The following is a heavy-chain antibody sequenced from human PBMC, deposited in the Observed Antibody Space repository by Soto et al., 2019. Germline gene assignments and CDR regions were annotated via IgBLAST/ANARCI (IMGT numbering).Heavy chain of an antibody. CDR3: ARSVAAQPLFDS. V-gene: IGHV4-61*01. D-gene: IGHD2-2*01. CDR2: IYIFYNGNT. Sequence: QVQLQESGPGLVKPSETLSLTCTVSGGSVSSGRYYWSWIRQPPGKGLEWIGYIYIFYNGNTNYSPSLKSRXXIXVXXSQNQFSLKLNSVAAADTAVYYCARSVAAQPLFDSWGQGTLVTVSS. CDR1: GGSVSSGRYY. J-gene: IGHJ4*02.